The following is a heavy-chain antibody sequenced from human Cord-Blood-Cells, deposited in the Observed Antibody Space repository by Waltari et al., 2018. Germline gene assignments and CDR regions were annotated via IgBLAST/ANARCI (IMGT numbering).Heavy chain of an antibody. CDR2: IYYSGST. Sequence: QVQLQESGPGLVKPSQTLSLTCTVPGGSISSGGYYWSWIRHHPGKGLEWIGYIYYSGSTYYNPSLKSRVTISVDTSKNQFSLKLSSVTAADTAVYYCARVFLVVVPAAFDIWGQGTMVTVSS. J-gene: IGHJ3*02. CDR3: ARVFLVVVPAAFDI. V-gene: IGHV4-31*03. CDR1: GGSISSGGYY. D-gene: IGHD2-2*01.